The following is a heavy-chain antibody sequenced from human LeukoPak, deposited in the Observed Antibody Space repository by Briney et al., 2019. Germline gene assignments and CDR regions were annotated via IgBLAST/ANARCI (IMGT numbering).Heavy chain of an antibody. Sequence: GGSLRLSCAASGFTVSSNYMSWVRQAPGKGLEWVSVIYSGGSTYYADSVKGRFTISRDNAKNTLYLQMNSLRAEDTDVYYCARDGTNYYDSSGYTIFDYWGQGTLVTVSS. V-gene: IGHV3-53*01. D-gene: IGHD3-22*01. CDR3: ARDGTNYYDSSGYTIFDY. J-gene: IGHJ4*02. CDR2: IYSGGST. CDR1: GFTVSSNY.